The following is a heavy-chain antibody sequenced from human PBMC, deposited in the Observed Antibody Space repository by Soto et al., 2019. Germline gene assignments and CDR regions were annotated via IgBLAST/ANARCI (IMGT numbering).Heavy chain of an antibody. Sequence: PSETLSLTCTVSGGSISSYYWSWIRQPPGKGLEWIGCIYYSGSANYNPSLKSRVTMSVDTSKNQFSLQLSSVTAADTAVYYGARARKLHRSPLAPWGQGTLVIVSS. D-gene: IGHD6-13*01. CDR1: GGSISSYY. CDR2: IYYSGSA. J-gene: IGHJ5*02. CDR3: ARARKLHRSPLAP. V-gene: IGHV4-59*01.